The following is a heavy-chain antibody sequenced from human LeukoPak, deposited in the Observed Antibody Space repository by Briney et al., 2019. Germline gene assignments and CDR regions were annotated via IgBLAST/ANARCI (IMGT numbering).Heavy chain of an antibody. V-gene: IGHV3-64*01. D-gene: IGHD5-24*01. CDR2: ISANGVST. CDR1: GFSFSSYA. Sequence: SGGSLRLSCSASGFSFSSYAMHWVRQAPGEGLEYVSAISANGVSTYYANSVKGRFTISRGNSKNTLYLQMGSLRAEDMAVYYCARETPDAYDYWGQGTLVTVSS. CDR3: ARETPDAYDY. J-gene: IGHJ4*02.